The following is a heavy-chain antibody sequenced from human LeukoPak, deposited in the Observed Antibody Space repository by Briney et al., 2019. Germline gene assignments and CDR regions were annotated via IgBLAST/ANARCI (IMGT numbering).Heavy chain of an antibody. V-gene: IGHV3-74*01. CDR3: ARGNGGFGD. CDR1: GFTVSSNY. J-gene: IGHJ4*02. CDR2: INSDGSST. Sequence: GGSLRLSCAASGFTVSSNYMSWVRQAPGKGLVWVSRINSDGSSTSYADSVKGRFTISRDNAKNTLYLQMNSLRAEDTAVYYCARGNGGFGDWGQGTLVTVSS. D-gene: IGHD3-3*01.